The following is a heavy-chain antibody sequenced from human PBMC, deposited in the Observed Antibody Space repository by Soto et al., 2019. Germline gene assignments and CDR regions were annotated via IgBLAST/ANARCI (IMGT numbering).Heavy chain of an antibody. J-gene: IGHJ6*03. V-gene: IGHV3-66*01. D-gene: IGHD1-7*01. CDR2: IYSGGSI. CDR1: GFTVSSNY. CDR3: GRDGTTGWDYYYYMDV. Sequence: PGGSLRLSCAASGFTVSSNYMSWVRQAPGKGLEWVSVIYSGGSIYYADSVKGRFTISRDNSKNTLYLQMNSLRAEDTAVYYCGRDGTTGWDYYYYMDVWGKGTTVTVSS.